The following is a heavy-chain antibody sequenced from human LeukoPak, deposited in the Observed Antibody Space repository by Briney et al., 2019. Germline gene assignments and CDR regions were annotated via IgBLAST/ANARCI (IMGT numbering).Heavy chain of an antibody. Sequence: PSETLSLTCTVSGGSISSYYWSWIRQPAGKGLEWIGRIYTSGSTNYNPSLKGRVTMSVDTSKNQFSLKLSSVTAADTAVYYCAREEAAAGHNYYYYYGMDVWGQGTTVTVSS. CDR1: GGSISSYY. CDR2: IYTSGST. D-gene: IGHD6-13*01. V-gene: IGHV4-4*07. CDR3: AREEAAAGHNYYYYYGMDV. J-gene: IGHJ6*02.